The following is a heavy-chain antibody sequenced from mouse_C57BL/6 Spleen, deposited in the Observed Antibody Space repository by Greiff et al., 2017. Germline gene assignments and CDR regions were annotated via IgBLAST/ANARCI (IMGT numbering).Heavy chain of an antibody. CDR1: GYAFSSSW. Sequence: QVQLQQSGPELVKPGASVKISCKASGYAFSSSWMNWVKQRPGKGLEWIGRIYPGDGDTNYNGKFKGKATLTADKSSSTAYMQLSSLTSEDSAVYFCSRKDYGCILDYWGQGTTLTVSS. V-gene: IGHV1-82*01. CDR2: IYPGDGDT. J-gene: IGHJ2*01. CDR3: SRKDYGCILDY. D-gene: IGHD1-1*01.